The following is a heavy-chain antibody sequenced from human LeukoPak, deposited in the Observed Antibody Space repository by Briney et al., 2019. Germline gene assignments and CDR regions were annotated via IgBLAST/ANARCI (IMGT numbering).Heavy chain of an antibody. V-gene: IGHV3-48*03. CDR2: ISGSGSTI. Sequence: PGGSLRLSCAASGFTFSSYEMNWVRQAPGKGLEWVSYISGSGSTIYYADSVKGRFTISRDNAKNSLYLQMNSLRAEDTAVYYCARAISWDIVATNGYWGQGTLVTVSS. CDR3: ARAISWDIVATNGY. J-gene: IGHJ4*02. D-gene: IGHD5-12*01. CDR1: GFTFSSYE.